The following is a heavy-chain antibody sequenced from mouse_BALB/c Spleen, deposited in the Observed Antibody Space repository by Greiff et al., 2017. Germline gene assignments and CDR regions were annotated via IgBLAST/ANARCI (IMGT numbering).Heavy chain of an antibody. D-gene: IGHD1-2*01. V-gene: IGHV1-67*01. Sequence: QVQLKQSGPELVRPGVSVKISCKGSGYTFTDYAMHWVKQSHAKSLEWIGVISTYYGNTNYNQKFKGKATMTVDKSSSTAYMELARLTSEDSAIYYCARSTATWVDYWGQGTSVTVSS. J-gene: IGHJ4*01. CDR2: ISTYYGNT. CDR1: GYTFTDYA. CDR3: ARSTATWVDY.